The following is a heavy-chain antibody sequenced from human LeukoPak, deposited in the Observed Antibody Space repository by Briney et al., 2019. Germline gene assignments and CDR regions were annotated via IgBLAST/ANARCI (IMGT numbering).Heavy chain of an antibody. CDR1: GFIVSGDF. V-gene: IGHV3-53*01. CDR2: IYSDGST. CDR3: ARERGRGRDSPWFDY. D-gene: IGHD1-26*01. J-gene: IGHJ4*02. Sequence: GGSLRLSCAASGFIVSGDFMSWVRQAPGKGLEWVPVIYSDGSTYYADSVKGRFTISRDNSKNTLDLQMTGLRAEDTAVYYCARERGRGRDSPWFDYWGQGTLVTVSS.